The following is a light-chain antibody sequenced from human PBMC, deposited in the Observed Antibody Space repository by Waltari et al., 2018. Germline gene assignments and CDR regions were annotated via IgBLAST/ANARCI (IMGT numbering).Light chain of an antibody. CDR1: QSISNW. CDR3: QQYQSYPYT. CDR2: KAS. V-gene: IGKV1-5*03. J-gene: IGKJ2*01. Sequence: DIQMTQSPSTLSAFAGDRVTITCRASQSISNWLAWYQQKPGRAPKLLIYKASTLDSGVASRFSGSGSGTEFTLTISGLQPDDFATYYCQQYQSYPYTFGQGTKLDIK.